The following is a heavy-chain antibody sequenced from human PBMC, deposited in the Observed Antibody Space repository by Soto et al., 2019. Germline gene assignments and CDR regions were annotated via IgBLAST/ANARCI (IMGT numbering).Heavy chain of an antibody. CDR3: ARGDSTDCSNGVCSFFYNHDMDV. J-gene: IGHJ6*02. CDR1: VYSFTDYH. D-gene: IGHD2-8*01. CDR2: INPKSGGT. Sequence: GXSVKVSCKASVYSFTDYHIHWVRQAPGQGLEWLGRINPKSGGTSTAQKFQGWVTMTTDTSISTASMELTRLTSDDTAIYYCARGDSTDCSNGVCSFFYNHDMDVWGQGTTVTGSS. V-gene: IGHV1-2*04.